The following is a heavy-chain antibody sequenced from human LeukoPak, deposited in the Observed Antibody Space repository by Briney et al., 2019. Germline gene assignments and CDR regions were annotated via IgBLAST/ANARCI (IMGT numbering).Heavy chain of an antibody. J-gene: IGHJ4*02. CDR3: AKDILSWSSGYPENVGFDY. D-gene: IGHD3-22*01. CDR1: EFTFSRYG. Sequence: PGGSLRLSYAASEFTFSRYGMNWVRQAPGKGLERVALISYDGSHTSYIDSVKGRFTISRDNSKNTLYLQMHSLRTEDTAVYFCAKDILSWSSGYPENVGFDYWGQGTLVTVSS. V-gene: IGHV3-30*18. CDR2: ISYDGSHT.